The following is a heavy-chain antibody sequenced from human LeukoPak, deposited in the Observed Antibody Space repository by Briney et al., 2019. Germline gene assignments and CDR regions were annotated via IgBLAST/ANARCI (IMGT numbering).Heavy chain of an antibody. CDR3: ANKPQYLLEREEYFDY. CDR2: IYYSGST. V-gene: IGHV4-59*08. D-gene: IGHD1-1*01. J-gene: IGHJ4*02. Sequence: SETLSLTCTVSGGSISSYYWSWIRQPPGKGLEWIGYIYYSGSTNYNPSLKSRVTISVDTSKNQFSLKLSSVTAADTAVYYCANKPQYLLEREEYFDYWGQGTLVTVSS. CDR1: GGSISSYY.